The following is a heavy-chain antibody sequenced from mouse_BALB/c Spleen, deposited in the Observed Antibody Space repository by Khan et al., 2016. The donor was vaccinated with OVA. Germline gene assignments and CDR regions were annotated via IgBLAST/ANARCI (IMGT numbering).Heavy chain of an antibody. CDR1: GYSITSNYA. V-gene: IGHV3-2*02. D-gene: IGHD1-1*01. CDR2: ISYSGST. Sequence: EVQLQESGPGLVKPSQSLSLTCTVNGYSITSNYAWNWIRQFPGNKLEWMGYISYSGSTNYNPSLKSRLSITRDTSKNQFFLLLHSETTEDSATYYCARGNYYGYALDYWGQGTSVTVSS. J-gene: IGHJ4*01. CDR3: ARGNYYGYALDY.